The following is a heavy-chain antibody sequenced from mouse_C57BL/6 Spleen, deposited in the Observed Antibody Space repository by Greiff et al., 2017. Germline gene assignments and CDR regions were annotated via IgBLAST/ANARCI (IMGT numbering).Heavy chain of an antibody. V-gene: IGHV1-7*01. D-gene: IGHD3-2*02. Sequence: QVQLQQSGAELAKPGASVKLSCKASGYTFTSYWMHWVKQRTGQGLEWIGYINPSSGYTKYNQKFKDKATLTAEKSSSTAVMQLSSLTYEDSAVYYCAKTAQATYAMDYWGPGTSVTVSS. J-gene: IGHJ4*01. CDR1: GYTFTSYW. CDR3: AKTAQATYAMDY. CDR2: INPSSGYT.